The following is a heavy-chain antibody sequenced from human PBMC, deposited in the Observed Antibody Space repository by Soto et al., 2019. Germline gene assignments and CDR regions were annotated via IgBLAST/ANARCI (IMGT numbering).Heavy chain of an antibody. V-gene: IGHV1-69*01. Sequence: QVQLVQSGAEVKKPGSSVKVSCKASGGTFSSYAISWVRQAPGHGLEWMGGIIPIFGTATYAQKFQGRVTITADESTSTAYMELSGLTSEDTAVYDWACERRQLGGGDYWGQGTLVTVCS. CDR3: ACERRQLGGGDY. CDR1: GGTFSSYA. J-gene: IGHJ4*02. CDR2: IIPIFGTA. D-gene: IGHD5-18*01.